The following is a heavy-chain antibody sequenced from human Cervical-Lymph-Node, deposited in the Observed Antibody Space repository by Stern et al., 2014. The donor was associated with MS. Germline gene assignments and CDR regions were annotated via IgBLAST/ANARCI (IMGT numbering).Heavy chain of an antibody. D-gene: IGHD5-12*01. CDR2: IHHSGTT. CDR1: GDSISSNNW. V-gene: IGHV4-4*02. J-gene: IGHJ5*02. Sequence: VQLVESGPGLVRPSETLSLTCVVSGDSISSNNWWSWVRQSPEKGLEWIGEIHHSGTTNYAPLFKSRLTLSLDKAKNHFSLNLNSVTAADTAVYHCARVSLSDYDYFDPWGQGTLVTVSS. CDR3: ARVSLSDYDYFDP.